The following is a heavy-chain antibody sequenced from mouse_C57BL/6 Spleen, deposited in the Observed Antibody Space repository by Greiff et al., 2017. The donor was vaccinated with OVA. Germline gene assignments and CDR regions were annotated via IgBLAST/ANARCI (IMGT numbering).Heavy chain of an antibody. V-gene: IGHV5-6*01. D-gene: IGHD1-1*01. CDR1: GFTFSSYG. J-gene: IGHJ4*01. CDR3: ARQGITTVVATEGDY. Sequence: EVQVVESGGDLVKPGGSLKLSCAASGFTFSSYGMSWVRQTPDKRLEWVATISSGGSYTYYPDSVKGRFPISRDNAKNTLYLQMSSLKSEDTAMYYCARQGITTVVATEGDYWGQGTSVTVSS. CDR2: ISSGGSYT.